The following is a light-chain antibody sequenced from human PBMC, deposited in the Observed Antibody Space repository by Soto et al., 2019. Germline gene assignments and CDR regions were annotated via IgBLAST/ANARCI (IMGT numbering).Light chain of an antibody. CDR3: NSYTRFSTYV. CDR1: SSDVGLYDV. V-gene: IGLV2-14*01. CDR2: EVS. J-gene: IGLJ1*01. Sequence: QSALTQPASVSGSPVQSITISCTGASSDVGLYDVVSWYQHHPGKAPKLLIFEVSYRPSGVSSRFSGAKSGNTASLTISGLQAEDEADYYCNSYTRFSTYVFGTGTKLTVL.